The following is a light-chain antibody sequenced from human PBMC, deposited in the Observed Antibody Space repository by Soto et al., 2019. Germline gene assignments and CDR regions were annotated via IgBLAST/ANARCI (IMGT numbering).Light chain of an antibody. CDR2: DAS. J-gene: IGKJ1*01. Sequence: DIQMTKSPSTLSASVGDRVTITCQASQSISRTLAWYQHKPGKAPKLLIYDASSLESGVPSRFSGSASGTEFTLTISSLQADDFATYYCQRYNALWAFGQGTKVEIK. CDR1: QSISRT. CDR3: QRYNALWA. V-gene: IGKV1-5*01.